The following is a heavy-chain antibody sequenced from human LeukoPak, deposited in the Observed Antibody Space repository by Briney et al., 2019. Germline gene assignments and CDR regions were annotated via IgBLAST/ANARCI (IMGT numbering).Heavy chain of an antibody. CDR3: ARDHMASYYYGSRESDFFDY. CDR2: ISSSGSTI. D-gene: IGHD3-10*01. V-gene: IGHV3-11*01. J-gene: IGHJ4*02. Sequence: GGSLRLSCAASGFTFSDYYMSWIRQAPGKGLEWVSYISSSGSTIYYADSVKGRFTISRDNAKNSLYLQMNSLRAEDTAVYYCARDHMASYYYGSRESDFFDYWGQGTLVTLSS. CDR1: GFTFSDYY.